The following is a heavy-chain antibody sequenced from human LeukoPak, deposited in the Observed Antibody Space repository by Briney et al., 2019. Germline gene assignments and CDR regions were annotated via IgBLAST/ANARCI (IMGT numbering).Heavy chain of an antibody. V-gene: IGHV3-30*03. J-gene: IGHJ2*01. D-gene: IGHD1-7*01. CDR2: ISYDGSNK. CDR3: ARAPTWNYGWYFDL. Sequence: GGSLRLSCAASGFTFSSYGMHWVRQAPGKGLEWVAVISYDGSNKYYADSVKGRFTISRDNSKNTLYLQMNSLRAEDTAVYSCARAPTWNYGWYFDLWGRGTLVTVSS. CDR1: GFTFSSYG.